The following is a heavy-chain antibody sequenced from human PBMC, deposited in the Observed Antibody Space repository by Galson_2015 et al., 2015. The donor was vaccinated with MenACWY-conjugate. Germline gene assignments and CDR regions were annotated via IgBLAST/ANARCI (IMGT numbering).Heavy chain of an antibody. D-gene: IGHD5-18*01. V-gene: IGHV3-23*01. CDR2: ISSSGSNT. Sequence: SLRLSCAASGFTFINYAVAWVRQPPGKGLEWVSAISSSGSNTYYADSARGRFAISRDNSKNSLHLQMNSLRAEDTAVYYCATAARGDNPGELYWGQGTLVTVSS. J-gene: IGHJ4*02. CDR1: GFTFINYA. CDR3: ATAARGDNPGELY.